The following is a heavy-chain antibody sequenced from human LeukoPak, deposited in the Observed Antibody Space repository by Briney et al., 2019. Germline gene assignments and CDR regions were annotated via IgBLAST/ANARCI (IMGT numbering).Heavy chain of an antibody. V-gene: IGHV4-59*12. CDR3: ARSTDIVATLYYFDY. D-gene: IGHD5-12*01. CDR2: IYYSGST. CDR1: GGSISSYY. J-gene: IGHJ4*02. Sequence: PAETLSLTCTVSGGSISSYYGMWMRQPPGKGREWIGYIYYSGSTYYNPSLKRRVTISVDTSKNHFSLKLRYVTPADTAVYYCARSTDIVATLYYFDYWGQGTLVTVSS.